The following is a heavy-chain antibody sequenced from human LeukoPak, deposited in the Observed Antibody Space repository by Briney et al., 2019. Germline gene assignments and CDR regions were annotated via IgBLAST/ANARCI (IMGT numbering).Heavy chain of an antibody. Sequence: GRSLRLSCAASGFTFDDYAMHWVRQAPGKGLEWVSGISWNSGSVGYADSVKGRFTISRDNAKNSLYLQMNSLRAEDMALYYCAKGGSGGSRGNDDFDYWGQGTLVTVSS. CDR1: GFTFDDYA. J-gene: IGHJ4*02. V-gene: IGHV3-9*03. D-gene: IGHD2-15*01. CDR3: AKGGSGGSRGNDDFDY. CDR2: ISWNSGSV.